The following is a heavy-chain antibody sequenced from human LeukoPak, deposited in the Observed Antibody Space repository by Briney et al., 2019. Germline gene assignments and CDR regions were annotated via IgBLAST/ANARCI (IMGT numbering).Heavy chain of an antibody. J-gene: IGHJ4*02. V-gene: IGHV3-15*01. Sequence: GGSLRLSCAASGFTFSNAWMSWVRQAPGKGLEWAGRIKSKTDGGTTDYAAPVKGRFTISRDDSKNTLYLQMNSLKTEDTAVYYCTTDRNVWGSYRPVDYWGQGTLVTVSS. D-gene: IGHD3-16*02. CDR1: GFTFSNAW. CDR2: IKSKTDGGTT. CDR3: TTDRNVWGSYRPVDY.